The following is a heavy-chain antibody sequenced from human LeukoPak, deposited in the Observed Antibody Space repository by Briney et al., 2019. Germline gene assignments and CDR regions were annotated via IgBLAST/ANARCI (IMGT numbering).Heavy chain of an antibody. Sequence: GESLKISCKGSGYSFTTYWIGWVRQLPGKGLEWMGIIYPGDSDTRYSPSFQGQVTISADKSISTAYLQWNSLKASDTAIYYCARYGRGVGASRDWFDHWGQGNLVTVSS. V-gene: IGHV5-51*01. CDR1: GYSFTTYW. J-gene: IGHJ5*02. CDR2: IYPGDSDT. CDR3: ARYGRGVGASRDWFDH. D-gene: IGHD3-10*02.